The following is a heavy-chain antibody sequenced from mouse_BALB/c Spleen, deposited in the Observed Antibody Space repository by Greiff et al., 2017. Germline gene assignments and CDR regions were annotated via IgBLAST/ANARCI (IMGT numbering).Heavy chain of an antibody. CDR1: GYSFTDYN. J-gene: IGHJ2*01. V-gene: IGHV1S135*01. D-gene: IGHD1-1*01. CDR2: IDPENGDT. Sequence: VQLQQSGPELVKPGASVKVSCKASGYSFTDYNMYWVKQSHGKSLEWIGWIDPENGDTEYAPKFQGKATMTADTSSNTAYLQLSSLTSDDTAVYYCNAFITTVVAYYFDYWGQGTTLTVSS. CDR3: NAFITTVVAYYFDY.